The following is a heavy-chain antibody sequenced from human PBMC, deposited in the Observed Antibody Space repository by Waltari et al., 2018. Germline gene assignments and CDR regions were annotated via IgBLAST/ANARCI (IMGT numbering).Heavy chain of an antibody. V-gene: IGHV1-8*03. D-gene: IGHD4-17*01. CDR3: ASWVGYDDYGDSGWFDP. Sequence: QVQLVQSGAEGKKPGASVKVSCKASGYTFTSYDINWVRQATGQGLEWMGWMNPNSGNTGYAQKFQGRVTITRNTSISTAYMELSSLRSEDTAVYYCASWVGYDDYGDSGWFDPWGQGTLVTVSS. CDR2: MNPNSGNT. J-gene: IGHJ5*02. CDR1: GYTFTSYD.